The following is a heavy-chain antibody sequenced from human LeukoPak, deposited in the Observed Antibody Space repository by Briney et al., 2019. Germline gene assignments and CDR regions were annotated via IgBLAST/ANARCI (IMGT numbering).Heavy chain of an antibody. CDR3: ARDRAAARMDV. CDR1: GFTFRSHG. V-gene: IGHV3-33*01. CDR2: IWYDGSNK. Sequence: GRSLRLSCAASGFTFRSHGMHWVRQAPGKGLEWVAIIWYDGSNKYYADSVKGRFTISRDNSKNTLYLQMNSLRAEDTAVYYCARDRAAARMDVWSKGTTVTVSS. D-gene: IGHD6-13*01. J-gene: IGHJ6*04.